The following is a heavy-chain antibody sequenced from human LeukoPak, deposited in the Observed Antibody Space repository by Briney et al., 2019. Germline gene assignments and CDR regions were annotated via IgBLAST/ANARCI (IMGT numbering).Heavy chain of an antibody. V-gene: IGHV4-61*02. J-gene: IGHJ5*02. CDR1: GGSISSGSYY. CDR3: ARDAGGYSYGRGYNWFDP. D-gene: IGHD5-18*01. Sequence: SQTLSLTCTVSGGSISSGSYYWSWIRQPAGKGLEWIVRIYTSGSTNYNPSLKSRVTISVDTSKNQFSLKLSSVTAADTAVYYCARDAGGYSYGRGYNWFDPWGQGTLVTVSS. CDR2: IYTSGST.